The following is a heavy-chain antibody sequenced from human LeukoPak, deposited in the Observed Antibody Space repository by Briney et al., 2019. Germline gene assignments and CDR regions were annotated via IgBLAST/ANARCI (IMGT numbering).Heavy chain of an antibody. CDR2: INHSGST. Sequence: SETLSLTCAVYGGSFSGYYWSWIRQPPGKELEWIGEINHSGSTNYNPSLKSRVTISVDTSKNQFSLKLSSVTAADTAVYYCARGLIAVAGFDYWGQGTLVTLSS. D-gene: IGHD6-19*01. CDR1: GGSFSGYY. V-gene: IGHV4-34*01. CDR3: ARGLIAVAGFDY. J-gene: IGHJ4*02.